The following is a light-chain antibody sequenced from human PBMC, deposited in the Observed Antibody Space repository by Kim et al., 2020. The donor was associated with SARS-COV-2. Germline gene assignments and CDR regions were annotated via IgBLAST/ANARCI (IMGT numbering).Light chain of an antibody. CDR1: SSDVGGYNY. J-gene: IGLJ2*01. CDR2: DVS. V-gene: IGLV2-11*01. CDR3: CSYAGSSVL. Sequence: QSALTQPRSVSGSPGQSVTISCTGTSSDVGGYNYVSWYQQHPGKAPKLMIYDVSKRPSGVPDRFSGSKSGNTASLTISGRQAEDEADYYCCSYAGSSVLFGGGAQLTVL.